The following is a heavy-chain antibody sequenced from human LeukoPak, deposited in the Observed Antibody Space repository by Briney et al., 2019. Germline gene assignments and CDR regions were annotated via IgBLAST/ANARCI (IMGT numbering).Heavy chain of an antibody. Sequence: GASVKVSCKASGYTFTSYHMHWVRQAPGQGLEWMGIVNPSGGSTSYAQKFQGRVTMTRDTSTSTVYMELSSLRSEDTAVYYCARVNVLLEFDPWGQGTLVTVSS. CDR3: ARVNVLLEFDP. J-gene: IGHJ5*02. CDR2: VNPSGGST. CDR1: GYTFTSYH. D-gene: IGHD3-10*01. V-gene: IGHV1-46*01.